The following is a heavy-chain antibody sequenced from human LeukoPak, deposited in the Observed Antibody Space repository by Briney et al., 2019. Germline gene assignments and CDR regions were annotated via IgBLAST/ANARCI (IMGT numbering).Heavy chain of an antibody. CDR1: GGTLSSYA. V-gene: IGHV1-69*06. D-gene: IGHD5-12*01. J-gene: IGHJ4*02. Sequence: SVKVSCMASGGTLSSYAISWVRQAPGQGLEWMGGIIPIFGTANYAQKFQGRVTITADKSTSTAYMELSSLRSEDTAVYDCASTPRYSGYEGGFDYWGQGTLVTVSS. CDR2: IIPIFGTA. CDR3: ASTPRYSGYEGGFDY.